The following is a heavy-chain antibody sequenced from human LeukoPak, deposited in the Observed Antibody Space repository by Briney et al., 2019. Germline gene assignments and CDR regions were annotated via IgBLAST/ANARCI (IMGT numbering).Heavy chain of an antibody. Sequence: ASMKVSCKASGYTFASNGISWVRQAPGKGLEWMGGISGHNGNMTYAQMFQGRVTTTTDTSTTTAYMELRSLRSDATAVYYCTRYSSGGRCSVFDYWGQGNLVTVSS. V-gene: IGHV1-18*01. D-gene: IGHD2-15*01. CDR3: TRYSSGGRCSVFDY. CDR2: ISGHNGNM. CDR1: GYTFASNG. J-gene: IGHJ4*02.